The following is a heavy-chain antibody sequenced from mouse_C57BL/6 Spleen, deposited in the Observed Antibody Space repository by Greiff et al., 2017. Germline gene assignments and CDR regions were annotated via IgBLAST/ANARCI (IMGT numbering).Heavy chain of an antibody. CDR3: ATNTDWYFEV. D-gene: IGHD1-1*01. CDR2: IWGGGST. Sequence: QVQLKESGPGLVQPSPSLSITCTASGFTLTSYGVHWVRQSPGKGLEWLGVIWGGGSTDYNAAFISRLSSSKDNSKSQVFFKMNSLQADDTAIYYCATNTDWYFEVWGTGTTVTVSS. CDR1: GFTLTSYG. J-gene: IGHJ1*03. V-gene: IGHV2-2*01.